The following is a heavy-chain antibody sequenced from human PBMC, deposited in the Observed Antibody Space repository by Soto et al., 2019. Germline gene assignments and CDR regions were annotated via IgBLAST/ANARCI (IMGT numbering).Heavy chain of an antibody. V-gene: IGHV3-43*01. CDR2: ISWDGGST. J-gene: IGHJ4*02. D-gene: IGHD6-13*01. CDR3: AKDIAAAGYFDY. CDR1: GFSIRDYY. Sequence: PGGSLRLSCAASGFSIRDYYMNWIRQAPGKGLEWVSLISWDGGSTYYADSVKGRFTISRDNSKNSLYLQMNSLRTEDTALYYCAKDIAAAGYFDYWGQGTLVTVSS.